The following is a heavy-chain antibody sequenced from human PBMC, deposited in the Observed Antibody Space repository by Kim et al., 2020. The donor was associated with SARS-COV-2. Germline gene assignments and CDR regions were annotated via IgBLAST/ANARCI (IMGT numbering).Heavy chain of an antibody. D-gene: IGHD3-22*01. CDR3: AKDSSGYFPAWEGYFDY. V-gene: IGHV3-9*01. J-gene: IGHJ4*02. Sequence: VKGRCTISRDNAKNSLYLQMNSLRAEEAALYYCAKDSSGYFPAWEGYFDYWGQGTLVTVSS.